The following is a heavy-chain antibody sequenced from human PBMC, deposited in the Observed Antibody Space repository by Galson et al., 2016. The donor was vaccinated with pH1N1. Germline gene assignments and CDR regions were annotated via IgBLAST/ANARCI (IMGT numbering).Heavy chain of an antibody. V-gene: IGHV1-46*01. CDR2: IDPSDGTT. Sequence: SVKVSCKASGYSVTRYYMHWVRQAPGQGLEWMGIIDPSDGTTTYSQKFQGRITMTRDTPTNSVYMELSSLTSDDTAVYYCAGRYYSDYWGQGTLITVSS. J-gene: IGHJ4*02. CDR1: GYSVTRYY. CDR3: AGRYYSDY.